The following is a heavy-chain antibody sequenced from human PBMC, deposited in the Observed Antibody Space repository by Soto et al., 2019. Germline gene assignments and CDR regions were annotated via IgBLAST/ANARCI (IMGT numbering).Heavy chain of an antibody. CDR3: AKEAAARIPYYGMDV. CDR2: ISYDGSNK. V-gene: IGHV3-30*18. J-gene: IGHJ6*02. CDR1: GFTFSSYG. Sequence: PGGSLRLSCTASGFTFSSYGMDWVRPAPGKGLEWVAVISYDGSNKYYADSVKGRFTISRDNSKNTLYLQMNSLRAEDTAVYYCAKEAAARIPYYGMDVWGQGTTVTVSS. D-gene: IGHD6-13*01.